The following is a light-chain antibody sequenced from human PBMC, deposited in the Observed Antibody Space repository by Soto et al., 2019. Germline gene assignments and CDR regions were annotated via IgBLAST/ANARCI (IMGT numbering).Light chain of an antibody. Sequence: EIMVTQSPATLSVSPGERATLSCWASQSVSSNLAWYQQRPGQAPRLLIYGASTRAAGIPARFSGSGSGTDFTLTISGLQSEDSAVYYCQQYNDWPPELTFGGGTEVEIK. CDR1: QSVSSN. J-gene: IGKJ4*01. CDR2: GAS. V-gene: IGKV3-15*01. CDR3: QQYNDWPPELT.